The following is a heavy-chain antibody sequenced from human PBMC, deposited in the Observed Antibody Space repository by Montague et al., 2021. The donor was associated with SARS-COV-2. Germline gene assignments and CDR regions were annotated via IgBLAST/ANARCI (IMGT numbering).Heavy chain of an antibody. CDR3: ASPTYYYDSSGSDAFDI. Sequence: SETLSLTCTVSGGSISSSSYYRGWIRQPPGKGLEWIGSIYYSGSTYYNPSLKSRVTISVDTSKNQLSLKLSSVTAADTAVYYCASPTYYYDSSGSDAFDIWGQGTMVTVSS. CDR2: IYYSGST. V-gene: IGHV4-39*01. J-gene: IGHJ3*02. CDR1: GGSISSSSYY. D-gene: IGHD3-22*01.